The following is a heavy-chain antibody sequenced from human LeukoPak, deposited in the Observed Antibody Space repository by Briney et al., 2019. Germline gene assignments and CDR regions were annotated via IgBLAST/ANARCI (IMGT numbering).Heavy chain of an antibody. Sequence: GGSLRLSCAASGFSFGDYAMHWVRQAPGKGLEWVSAISGSGGSTYYADSVKGRFTISRDNSKNTLYLQMNSLRAEDTAVYYCAKDTAMVKFYFDYWGQGTLVTVSS. CDR1: GFSFGDYA. D-gene: IGHD5-18*01. CDR2: ISGSGGST. V-gene: IGHV3-23*01. J-gene: IGHJ4*02. CDR3: AKDTAMVKFYFDY.